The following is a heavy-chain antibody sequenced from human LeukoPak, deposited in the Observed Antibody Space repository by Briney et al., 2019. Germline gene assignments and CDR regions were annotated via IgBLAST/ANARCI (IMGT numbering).Heavy chain of an antibody. J-gene: IGHJ4*02. D-gene: IGHD4-17*01. CDR3: ARAYYGDSNRKGRFGVY. CDR2: IYYSGST. CDR1: GGSISSSSYY. Sequence: SSETLSLTCTVSGGSISSSSYYWGWIRQPPGKGLEWIGSIYYSGSTYYNPSLKSRVTISVDTSKNQFSLKLSSVTAADTAVYYCARAYYGDSNRKGRFGVYWGQGTLVTVSS. V-gene: IGHV4-39*07.